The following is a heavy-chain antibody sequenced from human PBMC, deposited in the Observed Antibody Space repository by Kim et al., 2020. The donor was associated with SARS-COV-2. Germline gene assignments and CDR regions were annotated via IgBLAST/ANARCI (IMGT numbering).Heavy chain of an antibody. Sequence: SETLSLTCTVSGGSISSGGYYWIWIRQHPGKGLEWIGYIYYSGSTYYNPSLKSRVTISVDTSKNQFSLKLSSVTAADTAVYYCARAPGQWLAGGDYWFDPWGQGTLVTVSS. V-gene: IGHV4-31*03. CDR2: IYYSGST. CDR3: ARAPGQWLAGGDYWFDP. CDR1: GGSISSGGYY. D-gene: IGHD6-19*01. J-gene: IGHJ5*02.